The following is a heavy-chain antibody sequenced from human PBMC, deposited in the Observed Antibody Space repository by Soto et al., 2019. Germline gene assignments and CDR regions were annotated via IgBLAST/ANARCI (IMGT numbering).Heavy chain of an antibody. Sequence: QVQLVQSGAEVKKPGSSVKVSCKASGGSFSHYGITWVRQAPGQGLEWMGGIIPIIGTVKYAQKFQGRVTITADESTTTAYMELSSLRSEDTAVYYCARAEGRIAVAGPYYFDYWGQGTLVTVSS. CDR3: ARAEGRIAVAGPYYFDY. CDR1: GGSFSHYG. J-gene: IGHJ4*02. D-gene: IGHD6-19*01. CDR2: IIPIIGTV. V-gene: IGHV1-69*01.